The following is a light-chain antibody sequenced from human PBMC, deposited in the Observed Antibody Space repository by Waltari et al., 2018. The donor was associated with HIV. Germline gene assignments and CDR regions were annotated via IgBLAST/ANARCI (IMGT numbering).Light chain of an antibody. Sequence: EIVLTQSPDTLSLSPGERATLPCRASQSIINNYLAWYQQKPGQAPRLLIYGASTRATGIPDRFSGSGSGTDFTLSISRLEPEDCGVYYCQQYISSPSLTFGGGTKVEIK. CDR1: QSIINNY. V-gene: IGKV3-20*01. CDR3: QQYISSPSLT. CDR2: GAS. J-gene: IGKJ4*01.